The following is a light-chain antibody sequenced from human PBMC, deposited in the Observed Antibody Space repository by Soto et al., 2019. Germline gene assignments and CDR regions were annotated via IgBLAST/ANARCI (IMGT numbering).Light chain of an antibody. CDR3: EQYTNGTIP. CDR1: QRIXSSY. J-gene: IGKJ5*01. CDR2: GAS. Sequence: ALTQCAGTVPLSPGDRATLSCRASQRIXSSYSAWWQQKPGQAPRVLXYGASSRATGVPDRCSGSGSGTDFTLTISSMHSEDFSLYYFEQYTNGTIPFGQGTRLDIK. V-gene: IGKV3-20*01.